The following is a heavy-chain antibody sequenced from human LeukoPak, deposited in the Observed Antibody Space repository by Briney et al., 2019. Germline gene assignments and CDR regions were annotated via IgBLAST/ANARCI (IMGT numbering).Heavy chain of an antibody. D-gene: IGHD3-10*01. Sequence: PGRSLRLSCAASGFTFSSYGMHWVRQAPGKGLEWVAVIWYDGSNKYYADSVKGRFTISRDNSRNTLYLQMNSLKLEDTAVYYCAKDRLVHSTMGEGNFDSWGQGTLVTVSS. CDR3: AKDRLVHSTMGEGNFDS. J-gene: IGHJ4*02. CDR1: GFTFSSYG. CDR2: IWYDGSNK. V-gene: IGHV3-33*06.